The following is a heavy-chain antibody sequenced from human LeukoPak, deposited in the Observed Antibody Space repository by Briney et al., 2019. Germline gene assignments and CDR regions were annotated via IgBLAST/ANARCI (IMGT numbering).Heavy chain of an antibody. J-gene: IGHJ4*02. CDR1: GFTFSAYA. CDR3: AMSWTINWADY. V-gene: IGHV3-30-3*01. D-gene: IGHD1-1*01. CDR2: ISYDGNNE. Sequence: GRSLRLSCVASGFTFSAYAMHWVRQAPGKGLEWVAIISYDGNNEYYADSVKGRFSISRDNSKNTLYLQMNSLRLEDTAVYYCAMSWTINWADYWGQGTLVIVSS.